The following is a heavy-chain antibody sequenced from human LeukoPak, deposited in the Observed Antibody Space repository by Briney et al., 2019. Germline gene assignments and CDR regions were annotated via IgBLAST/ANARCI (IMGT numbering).Heavy chain of an antibody. Sequence: SVKVSCKASGGTFSSYAISWVRQAPGQVLEWMGGMIPIFGTANYAQKFQGRVTITADESTSTAYMELSSLRSEDTAVYYCARYSSSYDYYYYYGMDVWGQGTTVTVSS. CDR2: MIPIFGTA. V-gene: IGHV1-69*13. CDR1: GGTFSSYA. D-gene: IGHD6-6*01. CDR3: ARYSSSYDYYYYYGMDV. J-gene: IGHJ6*02.